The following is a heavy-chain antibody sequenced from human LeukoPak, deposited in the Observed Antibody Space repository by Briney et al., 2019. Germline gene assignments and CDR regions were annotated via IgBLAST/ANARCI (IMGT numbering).Heavy chain of an antibody. CDR3: ARVSNYYDSDGWFDP. Sequence: SETLSLTCTVSGGSISSYHWSWIRQPPGKGLEWIGYIYYSGSTNYNPSLKSRVTISVDTSKNQFSLKLSSVTAADTAVYYCARVSNYYDSDGWFDPWGQGTLVTVSS. J-gene: IGHJ5*02. V-gene: IGHV4-59*01. CDR1: GGSISSYH. CDR2: IYYSGST. D-gene: IGHD3-22*01.